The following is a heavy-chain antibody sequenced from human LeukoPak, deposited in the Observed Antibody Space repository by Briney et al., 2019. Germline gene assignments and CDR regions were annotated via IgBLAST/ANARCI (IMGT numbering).Heavy chain of an antibody. CDR1: GGSFSGYY. Sequence: SETLSLTCAVYGGSFSGYYWSWIRQPPGKGLEWIGYIHYSGSTNYNPSLKSRVTISVDTSKNQFSLKLSSVTAADTAVYYCARGAAATYWGQGTLVTVSP. J-gene: IGHJ4*02. D-gene: IGHD6-13*01. V-gene: IGHV4-34*01. CDR3: ARGAAATY. CDR2: IHYSGST.